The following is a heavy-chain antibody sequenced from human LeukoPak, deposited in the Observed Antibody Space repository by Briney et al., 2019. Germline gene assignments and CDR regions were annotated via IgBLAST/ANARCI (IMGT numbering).Heavy chain of an antibody. CDR3: AKEGSSTSSALFYYYYYMDV. V-gene: IGHV3-9*01. CDR2: ISWNSGSI. CDR1: GFTFDDYA. J-gene: IGHJ6*03. D-gene: IGHD2-2*01. Sequence: GGSLRLSCAASGFTFDDYAMHWVRQAPGKCLEWVSGISWNSGSIGYADSVKGRFTISRDNAKNSLYLQMNSLRAEDTALYYCAKEGSSTSSALFYYYYYMDVWGKGTTVTVSS.